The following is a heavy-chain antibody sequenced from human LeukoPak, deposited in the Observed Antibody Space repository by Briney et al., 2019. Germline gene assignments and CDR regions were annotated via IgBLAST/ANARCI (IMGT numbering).Heavy chain of an antibody. Sequence: SVKVSCKASGYTFTSYYMHWVRQAPGQGLEWMGGIIPISGTANYAQKFQGRVTITTDESTSTAYMELSSLRSEDTAVYYCARDGYCSGGSCYGRFWGQGTLVTVSS. CDR2: IIPISGTA. J-gene: IGHJ4*02. V-gene: IGHV1-69*05. CDR1: GYTFTSYY. CDR3: ARDGYCSGGSCYGRF. D-gene: IGHD2-15*01.